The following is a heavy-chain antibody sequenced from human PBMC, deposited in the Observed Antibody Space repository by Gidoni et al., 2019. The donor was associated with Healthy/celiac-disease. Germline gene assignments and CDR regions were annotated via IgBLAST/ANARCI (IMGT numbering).Heavy chain of an antibody. Sequence: QVQLQESGPGLVKPSETLSLTCTVSGGSIRSYYWSWIRQPPGKGLEWIGYIYYSGSTNYNPSLKSRVTISVDTSKNQFSLKLSSVTAADTAVYYCARQILVRGVIRPYYYGMDVWGQGTTVTVSS. CDR3: ARQILVRGVIRPYYYGMDV. CDR2: IYYSGST. V-gene: IGHV4-59*08. CDR1: GGSIRSYY. J-gene: IGHJ6*02. D-gene: IGHD3-10*01.